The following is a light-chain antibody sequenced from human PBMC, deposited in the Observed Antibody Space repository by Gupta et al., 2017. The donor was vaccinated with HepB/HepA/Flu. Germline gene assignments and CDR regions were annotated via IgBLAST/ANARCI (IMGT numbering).Light chain of an antibody. Sequence: EIVLTQSPATLSLSPGERATLSCRASQSVSSYLDWYQQKPGKVPKLLIYDASNRATGIPARFSGSGSGTDFTLTISSLEPEDFAVYYCQQRSNWPWTFGQGTKVEIK. CDR1: QSVSSY. CDR3: QQRSNWPWT. J-gene: IGKJ1*01. CDR2: DAS. V-gene: IGKV3-11*01.